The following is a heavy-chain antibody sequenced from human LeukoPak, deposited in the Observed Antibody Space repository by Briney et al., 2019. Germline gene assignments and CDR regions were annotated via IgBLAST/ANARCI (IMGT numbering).Heavy chain of an antibody. Sequence: PSETLSLTCAVYGGSFSGYYWNWIRQPPGKGLEWIGEINHSGSTNYNPSLKSRVTISVDKSKNQFSLKLSSVTAADTAVYYCARLSDKTRDRYIIFGGQGTLVTVSS. J-gene: IGHJ4*02. D-gene: IGHD1-1*01. CDR3: ARLSDKTRDRYIIF. V-gene: IGHV4-34*01. CDR1: GGSFSGYY. CDR2: INHSGST.